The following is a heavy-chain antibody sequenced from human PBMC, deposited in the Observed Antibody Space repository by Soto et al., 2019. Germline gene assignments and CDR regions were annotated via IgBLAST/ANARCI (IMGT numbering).Heavy chain of an antibody. Sequence: QSGGSLRLSCAASGFTFSSYAMSWVRQAPGKGLEWVSAISGSGGSTYYADSVKGRFTISRDNSKNTLYLQMNSLRAEDTAVYYCAKDGMADYYDSSGYHPNWFDPWGQGTLVTVSS. CDR2: ISGSGGST. CDR3: AKDGMADYYDSSGYHPNWFDP. J-gene: IGHJ5*02. CDR1: GFTFSSYA. D-gene: IGHD3-22*01. V-gene: IGHV3-23*01.